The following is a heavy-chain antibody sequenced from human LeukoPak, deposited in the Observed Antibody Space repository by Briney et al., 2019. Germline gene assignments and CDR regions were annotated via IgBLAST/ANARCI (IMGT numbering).Heavy chain of an antibody. J-gene: IGHJ4*02. CDR1: GLTVSNNY. CDR3: ARWRVPGYFDY. D-gene: IGHD3-10*01. CDR2: IYTDGTT. Sequence: GGSLRLSCAASGLTVSNNYMSWVRQAPGKGLEWVSVIYTDGTTYYADSVKGRFTISRDNSKNTLYLQMNSLRAEDTAVYYCARWRVPGYFDYWGQGALVTVFS. V-gene: IGHV3-66*02.